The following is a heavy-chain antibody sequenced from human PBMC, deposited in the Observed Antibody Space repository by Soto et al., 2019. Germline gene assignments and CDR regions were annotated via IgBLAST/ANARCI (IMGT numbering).Heavy chain of an antibody. D-gene: IGHD5-18*01. CDR1: GGSINGYY. J-gene: IGHJ4*01. V-gene: IGHV4-59*01. Sequence: QVQLQESGPGLVKPSETLSLTCTVSGGSINGYYWTWLRQSPTNGLEGIGYFHFGGSTKYNPSLESRLTISADTSKNQISLTLSSVTAADTAVYYCARASGYSYGYDDFFDNWGQGTLANVSS. CDR2: FHFGGST. CDR3: ARASGYSYGYDDFFDN.